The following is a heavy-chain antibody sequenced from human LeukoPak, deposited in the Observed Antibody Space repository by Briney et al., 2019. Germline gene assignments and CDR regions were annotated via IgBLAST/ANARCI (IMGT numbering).Heavy chain of an antibody. CDR2: ISAYNGNT. D-gene: IGHD6-13*01. V-gene: IGHV1-18*01. J-gene: IGHJ2*01. CDR1: GYTFTTYT. Sequence: ASVKVSCKASGYTFTTYTLSWVRQAPGQGLEWMGWISAYNGNTDYAQKFQGRVTMTTDTSTITAYMELRSLRSDDTAVYYCARGIIAPTGTWYFDLWGRGTLVTVSS. CDR3: ARGIIAPTGTWYFDL.